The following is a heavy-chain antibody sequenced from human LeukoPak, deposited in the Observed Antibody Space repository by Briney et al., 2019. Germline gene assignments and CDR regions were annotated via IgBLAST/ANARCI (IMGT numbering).Heavy chain of an antibody. V-gene: IGHV3-7*01. J-gene: IGHJ4*02. Sequence: GGSLRLSCAASGFTFSSYWMSWVRQAPGTGLEWVANIKQDGSEKYYVDSVKGRFTISRDNAKNSLYLQMNSLRAEDTAVYYCARDSTGFVSAAGIDYWGQGTLVTVSS. CDR2: IKQDGSEK. CDR3: ARDSTGFVSAAGIDY. D-gene: IGHD6-13*01. CDR1: GFTFSSYW.